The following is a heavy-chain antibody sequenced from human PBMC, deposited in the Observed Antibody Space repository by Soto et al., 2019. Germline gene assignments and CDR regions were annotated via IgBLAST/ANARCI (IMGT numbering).Heavy chain of an antibody. V-gene: IGHV1-69*13. D-gene: IGHD6-6*01. Sequence: SVKVSCKASGGTFSSYAISWVRQAPGQGLEWMGGIIPIFGTANYAQKFQGRVTITADESTSTAYMELNSLRDEDTAVYYCVRGSIAQFDDWGQGTLVTVSS. CDR2: IIPIFGTA. J-gene: IGHJ4*02. CDR3: VRGSIAQFDD. CDR1: GGTFSSYA.